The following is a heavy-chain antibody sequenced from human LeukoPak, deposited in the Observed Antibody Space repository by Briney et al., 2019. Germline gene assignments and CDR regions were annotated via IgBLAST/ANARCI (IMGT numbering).Heavy chain of an antibody. D-gene: IGHD6-13*01. V-gene: IGHV1-69*05. CDR2: IIPIFRTA. J-gene: IGHJ1*01. CDR1: GGTFSRSV. CDR3: ARTGIAAAGTGFQH. Sequence: SVKVSCKASGGTFSRSVISWVRQAPGQGLEWMGGIIPIFRTANYAQKFQGRVTITTDESTSTAYMELSSLRSEDTAVYYWARTGIAAAGTGFQHWGQGTLVTVSS.